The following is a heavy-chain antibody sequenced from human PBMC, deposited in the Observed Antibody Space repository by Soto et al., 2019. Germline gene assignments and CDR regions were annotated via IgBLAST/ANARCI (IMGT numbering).Heavy chain of an antibody. V-gene: IGHV4-30-2*01. CDR2: IYQSGNT. CDR3: ARGQVVAAQH. J-gene: IGHJ4*02. CDR1: GGSIRSGGYS. Sequence: QLQLQESGSGLVKPSQTLSLTCAVSGGSIRSGGYSWGWIRQPPGKGIEWTGYIYQSGNTYYNPSLKRRVTISVDSSKNQFSLKLSSVTAADTAVYYCARGQVVAAQHWGQGTLFTVSS. D-gene: IGHD2-15*01.